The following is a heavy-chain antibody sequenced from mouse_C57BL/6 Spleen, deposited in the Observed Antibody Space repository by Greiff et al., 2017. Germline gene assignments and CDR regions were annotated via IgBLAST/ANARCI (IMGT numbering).Heavy chain of an antibody. CDR2: INPSNGGT. CDR3: ARGDYGNYVNFDY. J-gene: IGHJ2*01. CDR1: GYTFTSYW. V-gene: IGHV1-53*01. D-gene: IGHD2-1*01. Sequence: VKLQQPGTELVKPGASVKLSCKASGYTFTSYWMPWVKQRPGQGLEWIGNINPSNGGTNYNEKFKSKATLTVDKSSSTAYMQLSSLTSEDSAVYYCARGDYGNYVNFDYWGQGTTLTVSS.